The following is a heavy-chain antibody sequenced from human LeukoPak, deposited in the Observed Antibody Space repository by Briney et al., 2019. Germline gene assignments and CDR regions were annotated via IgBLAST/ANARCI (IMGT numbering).Heavy chain of an antibody. D-gene: IGHD3-3*01. J-gene: IGHJ4*02. CDR2: IYYSGST. CDR3: ACRCYDFWSGYGLYFDY. CDR1: GGSISSGGYY. V-gene: IGHV4-31*03. Sequence: SETLSLTCTVSGGSISSGGYYWSWIRQHPGKGLEWIGYIYYSGSTYYNPSLKSRVTISVDTSKNQFSLKLSSVTAADTAVYYCACRCYDFWSGYGLYFDYWGQGTLVTVSS.